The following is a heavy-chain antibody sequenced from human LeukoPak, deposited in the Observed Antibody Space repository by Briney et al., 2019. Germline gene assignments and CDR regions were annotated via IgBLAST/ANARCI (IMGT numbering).Heavy chain of an antibody. CDR3: ARDGEDYGGSHFDY. D-gene: IGHD4-23*01. J-gene: IGHJ4*02. CDR2: IIPILGIA. Sequence: SVRVSCKVSGYTLTELSMHWVRQAPGKGLEWMGRIIPILGIANYAQKFQGRVTITADKSTSTAYMELSSLRSEDTAVYYCARDGEDYGGSHFDYWGQGTLVTVSS. CDR1: GYTLTELS. V-gene: IGHV1-69*04.